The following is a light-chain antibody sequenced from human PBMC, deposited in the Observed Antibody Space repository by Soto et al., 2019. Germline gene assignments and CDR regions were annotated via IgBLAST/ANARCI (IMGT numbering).Light chain of an antibody. V-gene: IGLV2-11*01. J-gene: IGLJ3*02. Sequence: QSALAQPRSVSGSPGQSVTLSCTGTSSDVGGYDFVSWYQQYPGKAPKLIIFDVTERTSGVPDRFSGSKSGNSASLTTSGLQAEDEADYYCSSFAASYMLGVFGGGTKLTVL. CDR3: SSFAASYMLGV. CDR2: DVT. CDR1: SSDVGGYDF.